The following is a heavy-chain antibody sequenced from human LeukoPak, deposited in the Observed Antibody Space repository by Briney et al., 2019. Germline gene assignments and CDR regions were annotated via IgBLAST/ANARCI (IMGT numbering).Heavy chain of an antibody. CDR3: AGENPLRYFDWLPTDNWFDP. Sequence: SVKVSCKASGGTFSSYAISWVRQAPGQGLEWMGGIIPIFGTANYAQKFQGRVTITADKSTSIAYMELSSLRSEDTAVYYCAGENPLRYFDWLPTDNWFDPWGQGTLVTVSS. V-gene: IGHV1-69*06. CDR2: IIPIFGTA. J-gene: IGHJ5*02. CDR1: GGTFSSYA. D-gene: IGHD3-9*01.